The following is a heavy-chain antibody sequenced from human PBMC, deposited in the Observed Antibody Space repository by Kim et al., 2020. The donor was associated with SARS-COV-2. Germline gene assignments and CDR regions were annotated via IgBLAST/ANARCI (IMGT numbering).Heavy chain of an antibody. D-gene: IGHD5-12*01. CDR3: ARSRHRWGDGYNPFDY. Sequence: RKSRVTISTDTSKTQFSLKLNSVTAADTAVYYCARSRHRWGDGYNPFDYWGQGTLVTVSS. V-gene: IGHV4-30-2*04. J-gene: IGHJ4*02.